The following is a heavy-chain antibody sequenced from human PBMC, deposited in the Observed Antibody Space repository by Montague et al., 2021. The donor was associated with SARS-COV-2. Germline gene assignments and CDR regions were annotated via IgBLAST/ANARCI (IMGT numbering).Heavy chain of an antibody. Sequence: SETLSLTCDVALDCSGVEIRRRSGIHPPARQSPPGIGCSLYRGSTMYNPSLKSRVTMSVDTSKNQFSLHLNLVTAADTAVYYCARRLTGIEPPFDPWGQGTLVIVSS. CDR1: LDCSGVEIRR. V-gene: IGHV4-39*01. J-gene: IGHJ5*02. CDR3: ARRLTGIEPPFDP. CDR2: SLYRGST. D-gene: IGHD1-14*01.